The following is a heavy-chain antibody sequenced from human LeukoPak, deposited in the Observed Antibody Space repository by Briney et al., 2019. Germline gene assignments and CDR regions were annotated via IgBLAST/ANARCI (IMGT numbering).Heavy chain of an antibody. CDR2: ISGYNGNT. CDR1: GYTFISYV. CDR3: ARDNSVRDEAWWFNP. D-gene: IGHD5-24*01. J-gene: IGHJ5*02. Sequence: ASVKVSCKASGYTFISYVISWVRQAPGQGLEWMGWISGYNGNTNYAQNLQGRVTMTTDTSTSTDYLELSSLRSEDTAVYYCARDNSVRDEAWWFNPWGQGTLVTVSS. V-gene: IGHV1-18*01.